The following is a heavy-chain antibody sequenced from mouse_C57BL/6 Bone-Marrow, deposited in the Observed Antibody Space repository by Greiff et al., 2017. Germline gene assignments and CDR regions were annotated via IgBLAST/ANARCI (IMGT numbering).Heavy chain of an antibody. J-gene: IGHJ3*01. Sequence: QVQLQQPGAELVKPGASVKMSCKASGYTFTSYWITWVKQRPGQGLEWIGDIYPGSGSTKYNETFKDKATLTVDTSSSTAYMQLCSRTSEDSAVYYCARFYYGRSYGVAYWGQGTLVTVSA. CDR2: IYPGSGST. V-gene: IGHV1-55*01. CDR3: ARFYYGRSYGVAY. D-gene: IGHD1-1*01. CDR1: GYTFTSYW.